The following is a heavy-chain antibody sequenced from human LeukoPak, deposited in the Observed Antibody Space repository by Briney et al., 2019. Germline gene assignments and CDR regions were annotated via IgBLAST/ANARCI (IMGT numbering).Heavy chain of an antibody. D-gene: IGHD6-19*01. CDR3: ARDHSSGWYGGTFDY. Sequence: SETLSLTCTVSGGSISSYYWSWIRQPAGKGLEWIGRIYTSGSTNYNPSLKSRVTMSVDTSKNQFSLKLSSVTAADTAVYYCARDHSSGWYGGTFDYWGQGTRVTVSS. J-gene: IGHJ4*02. CDR1: GGSISSYY. V-gene: IGHV4-4*07. CDR2: IYTSGST.